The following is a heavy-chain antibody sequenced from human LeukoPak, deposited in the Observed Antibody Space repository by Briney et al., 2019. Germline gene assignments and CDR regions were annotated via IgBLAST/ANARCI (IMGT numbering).Heavy chain of an antibody. CDR2: IYYSGST. V-gene: IGHV4-59*01. CDR3: ARDATLGY. CDR1: GGSISSYY. D-gene: IGHD3-16*01. Sequence: SETLSLTCPVSGGSISSYYWSWIRQPPGQGLEWIGYIYYSGSTNYNPSLKSRVTISVDTSKNQFSLKLSSVTAADTAVYYCARDATLGYWGQGTLVTVSS. J-gene: IGHJ4*02.